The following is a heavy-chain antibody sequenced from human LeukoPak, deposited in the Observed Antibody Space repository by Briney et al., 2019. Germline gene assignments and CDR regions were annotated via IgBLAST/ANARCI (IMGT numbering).Heavy chain of an antibody. CDR3: AKGGSTSRVTTSRVVFGYYYYLDV. V-gene: IGHV3-23*01. CDR1: GFTFSSHA. CDR2: LSGSGGTT. D-gene: IGHD4-17*01. Sequence: PGGSLRFSCAASGFTFSSHAMSWVRQAPGKGLGWVSSLSGSGGTTYHADSVKGRFSISRDNSKNTLYLQLNSLRAEDTAVYYCAKGGSTSRVTTSRVVFGYYYYLDVWGKGTPVTVSS. J-gene: IGHJ6*03.